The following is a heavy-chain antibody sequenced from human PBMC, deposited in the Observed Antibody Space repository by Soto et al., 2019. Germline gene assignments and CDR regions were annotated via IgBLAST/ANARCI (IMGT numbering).Heavy chain of an antibody. J-gene: IGHJ6*02. Sequence: GGSLRLSCAASGFTFSSYAMTWVRQAPGKGLEWVSAISYSGVSTYYADSVKGRFTISRDSSENTLSLQMNSLRVDDTAVYYCAKDRGTARIGDYGMDVWGQGTTVTVSS. CDR1: GFTFSSYA. CDR3: AKDRGTARIGDYGMDV. CDR2: ISYSGVST. V-gene: IGHV3-23*01. D-gene: IGHD3-10*01.